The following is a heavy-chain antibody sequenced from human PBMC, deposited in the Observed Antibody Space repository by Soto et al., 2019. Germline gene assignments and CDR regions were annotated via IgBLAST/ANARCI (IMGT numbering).Heavy chain of an antibody. V-gene: IGHV1-18*01. J-gene: IGHJ4*02. D-gene: IGHD6-13*01. CDR3: ARSKEPGIAAAGPTDY. Sequence: ASVKVSCKASGYTFTSYGISWVRQAPGQGLEWMGWISAYNGNTNYAQKPQGRVTMTTDTSTSTAYMELRSLRSDDTAVYYCARSKEPGIAAAGPTDYWGQGTLVTVSS. CDR1: GYTFTSYG. CDR2: ISAYNGNT.